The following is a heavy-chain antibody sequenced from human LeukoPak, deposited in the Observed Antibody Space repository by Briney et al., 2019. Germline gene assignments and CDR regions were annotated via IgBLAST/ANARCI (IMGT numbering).Heavy chain of an antibody. D-gene: IGHD1-1*01. CDR3: ARQRGSTLADY. V-gene: IGHV4-39*01. Sequence: SEALSLTCTVSGDSISSTIYSWGWIRQPPGQGLEWIGNISYSGTTYTNPSLRSRVTISVDTSKNHFSLNLSSATAADTAVYYCARQRGSTLADYWGQGILVTVSS. CDR2: ISYSGTT. CDR1: GDSISSTIYS. J-gene: IGHJ4*02.